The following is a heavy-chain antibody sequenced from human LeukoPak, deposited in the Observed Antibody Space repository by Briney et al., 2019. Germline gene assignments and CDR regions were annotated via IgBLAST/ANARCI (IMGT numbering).Heavy chain of an antibody. Sequence: GGSLRLSCAASGFTFNSYWMSWVRQAPGKGLEWVANIKQDVNEKYYVDSVKGRFTISRNNAKNSLYLQMNSLRAEDTAVYYCARESRGYDILTGKYHRGYYSYYMDVWGKGTTVTVSS. J-gene: IGHJ6*03. CDR1: GFTFNSYW. D-gene: IGHD3-9*01. CDR2: IKQDVNEK. V-gene: IGHV3-7*01. CDR3: ARESRGYDILTGKYHRGYYSYYMDV.